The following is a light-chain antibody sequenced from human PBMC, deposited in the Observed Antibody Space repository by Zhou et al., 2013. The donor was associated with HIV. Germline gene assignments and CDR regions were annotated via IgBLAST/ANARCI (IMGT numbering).Light chain of an antibody. CDR1: QSIRSY. V-gene: IGKV1-39*01. Sequence: DIQMTQSPSSLSASVGDRVTITCRASQSIRSYLNWYQQKPGKAPKLLIYDASSVQSGVPSRFSGSGYGTDFTLTISSLQPEDFANYYCQQSYTTPETFGGGTKVEMK. CDR2: DAS. J-gene: IGKJ4*01. CDR3: QQSYTTPET.